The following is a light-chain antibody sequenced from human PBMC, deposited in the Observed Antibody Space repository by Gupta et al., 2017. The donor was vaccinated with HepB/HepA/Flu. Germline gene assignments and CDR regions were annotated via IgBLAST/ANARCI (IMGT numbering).Light chain of an antibody. Sequence: QSVLTQPPSASGTPVQRLTISCSGSSPDIGSIYVYWYQQLPGTAPKLLINRTNQRRSGVPDRFSGSKSGTSASLAISGLRSEDEADYDCAAWDDSLSSWVFGGGTKLIVL. J-gene: IGLJ3*02. CDR2: RTN. CDR1: SPDIGSIY. V-gene: IGLV1-47*01. CDR3: AAWDDSLSSWV.